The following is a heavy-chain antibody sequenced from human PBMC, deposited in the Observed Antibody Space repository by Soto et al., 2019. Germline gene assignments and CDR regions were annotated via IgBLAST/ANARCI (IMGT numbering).Heavy chain of an antibody. Sequence: WGSLRLSCTASGFTFMDYVMSFCRHAPVKWLEWVSGIRGSGGDTYYADSVKGRFSISRDNPKNTLYLQMNSLRAEDTAVYYCAKFDCSGGSCYWYFDLWGRGTLVTVSS. CDR2: IRGSGGDT. V-gene: IGHV3-23*01. CDR1: GFTFMDYV. J-gene: IGHJ2*01. D-gene: IGHD2-15*01. CDR3: AKFDCSGGSCYWYFDL.